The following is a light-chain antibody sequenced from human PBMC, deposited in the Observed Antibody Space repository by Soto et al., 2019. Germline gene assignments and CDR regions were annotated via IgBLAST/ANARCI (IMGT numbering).Light chain of an antibody. CDR3: QQYGSSPT. J-gene: IGKJ1*01. CDR1: QSVSSSY. Sequence: EIVLTQSPGTLSLSPVERATLSCRASQSVSSSYLAWYQQKPGQAPRLLLCGTSSRATGIPDRFSGSGSGTDFTLTISRLEPEDFAVYYCQQYGSSPTFGQGTKVDIK. CDR2: GTS. V-gene: IGKV3-20*01.